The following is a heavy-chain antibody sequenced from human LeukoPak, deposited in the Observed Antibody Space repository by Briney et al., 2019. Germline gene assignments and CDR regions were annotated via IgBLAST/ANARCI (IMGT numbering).Heavy chain of an antibody. CDR3: ARHPVVTGSWAYYFDY. D-gene: IGHD1-1*01. CDR1: GGSISNYY. Sequence: PSETLSLTCAVSGGSISNYYWSWIRQAPGTAPQWIGYIYYSGFTNYNPSLQSRVTISIDRSKNQFSLTLSSVTAADTAVYYCARHPVVTGSWAYYFDYWGQGILVTVSS. V-gene: IGHV4-59*08. CDR2: IYYSGFT. J-gene: IGHJ4*02.